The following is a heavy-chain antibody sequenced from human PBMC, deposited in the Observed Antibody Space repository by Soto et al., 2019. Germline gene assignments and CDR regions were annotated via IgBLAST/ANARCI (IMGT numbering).Heavy chain of an antibody. Sequence: QVQLQESGPGLVKPSQTLSLTCTGSDGSISSGGFYWNWLRQHPGKGLEWIGYIYYRGSTYYDPSLKSRVTISVDASKNHFSLKLSSLTVADTAVYYCARGGTYRDDAFDIWGQGTMVTVSS. CDR2: IYYRGST. CDR1: DGSISSGGFY. V-gene: IGHV4-31*03. D-gene: IGHD3-16*01. CDR3: ARGGTYRDDAFDI. J-gene: IGHJ3*02.